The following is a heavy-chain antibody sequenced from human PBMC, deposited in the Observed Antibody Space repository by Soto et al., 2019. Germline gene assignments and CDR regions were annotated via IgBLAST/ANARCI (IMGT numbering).Heavy chain of an antibody. J-gene: IGHJ5*02. CDR3: ARIAAASTEGNWFDP. D-gene: IGHD6-13*01. V-gene: IGHV4-31*03. Sequence: PSETLSLTCTVSGGSISSGGYYWSWIRQHPGKGLEWIGYIYYSGSTYYNPSLKSRVTISVDTSKNQFSLKLSSVTAADTAVYYCARIAAASTEGNWFDPWGQGTLVTVSS. CDR2: IYYSGST. CDR1: GGSISSGGYY.